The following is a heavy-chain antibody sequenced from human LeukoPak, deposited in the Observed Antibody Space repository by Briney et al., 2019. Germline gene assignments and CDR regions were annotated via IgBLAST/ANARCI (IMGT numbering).Heavy chain of an antibody. J-gene: IGHJ3*02. CDR2: IADDGSNK. CDR3: ARVDDLDAFDI. D-gene: IGHD2-2*03. V-gene: IGHV3-30*04. CDR1: GFTFSSYA. Sequence: GGSLGLSCVASGFTFSSYAMHWVRQAPGKGLEWLAVIADDGSNKYYADSVKGRFTISRDNSKNTLYLQMNSLRAEDTAMYYCARVDDLDAFDIWGQGTKVTVSS.